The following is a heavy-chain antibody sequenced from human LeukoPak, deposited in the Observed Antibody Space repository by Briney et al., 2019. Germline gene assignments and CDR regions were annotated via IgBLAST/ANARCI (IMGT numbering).Heavy chain of an antibody. Sequence: SETLSLTCAVYGGSFSGYYWSWIRQPPGKGLEWVGEINHSGSTNYNPSLKSRVTISVDTSKNQFSLKLSSVTAADTAVYYCAREKYCSSTSCYNVWDYWGQGTLVTVSS. CDR1: GGSFSGYY. CDR3: AREKYCSSTSCYNVWDY. D-gene: IGHD2-2*02. J-gene: IGHJ4*02. V-gene: IGHV4-34*01. CDR2: INHSGST.